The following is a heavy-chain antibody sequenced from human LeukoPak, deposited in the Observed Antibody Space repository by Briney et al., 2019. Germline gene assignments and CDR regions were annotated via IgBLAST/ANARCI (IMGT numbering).Heavy chain of an antibody. Sequence: ASVKVSCKASGYTFTSYGISWVRQAPGQGLEWMGWMNPNIGNAGYAQKFQGRISITRNTSTNTAYMELGGLRSEDTAVYYCAGGPRVFGVVISSYWYFDFWGRGTLVTVSS. D-gene: IGHD3-3*01. CDR1: GYTFTSYG. CDR3: AGGPRVFGVVISSYWYFDF. V-gene: IGHV1-8*03. J-gene: IGHJ2*01. CDR2: MNPNIGNA.